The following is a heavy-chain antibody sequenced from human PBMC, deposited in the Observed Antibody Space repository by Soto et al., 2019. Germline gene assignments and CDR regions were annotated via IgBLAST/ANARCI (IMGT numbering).Heavy chain of an antibody. V-gene: IGHV3-74*01. J-gene: IGHJ2*01. Sequence: EVQLVESGGGLVQPGGSLRLSCAASGFTFSTYWMHWVRQAPGKGLVWVSRIKSDGSNTTYADSVKGRFTISRDNAKKMLHLQMNSLRAEDTAVYYCARDRETYCYAHFDLWGRGTLVTVSS. CDR1: GFTFSTYW. D-gene: IGHD5-18*01. CDR2: IKSDGSNT. CDR3: ARDRETYCYAHFDL.